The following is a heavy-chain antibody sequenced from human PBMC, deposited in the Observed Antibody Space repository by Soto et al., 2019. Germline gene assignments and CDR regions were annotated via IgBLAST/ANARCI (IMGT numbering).Heavy chain of an antibody. CDR2: ICAHNGNT. CDR1: GYDFTTYG. J-gene: IGHJ4*02. D-gene: IGHD1-1*01. CDR3: ARGRYGDY. V-gene: IGHV1-18*01. Sequence: QVHLVQSGAEVKNPGGSVKVSCKGAGYDFTTYGITWVRQAPGQGLEWMAWICAHNGNTNYAPNLQGRVTVTRDTSTSTAYIELRSLRSDDTAVYYCARGRYGDYWGQGALVTVSS.